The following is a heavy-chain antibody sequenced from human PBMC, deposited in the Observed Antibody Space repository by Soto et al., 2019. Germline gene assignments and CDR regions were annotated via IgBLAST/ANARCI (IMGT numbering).Heavy chain of an antibody. J-gene: IGHJ6*02. CDR1: GFKFSTYG. CDR3: AKGLVGYVFGVQDYYFGMDV. V-gene: IGHV3-30*18. D-gene: IGHD1-26*01. CDR2: ISYDGNNK. Sequence: QVQLVESGGGVVQPGRSLRLSCGASGFKFSTYGMHWVRQAPGKGLEWVAVISYDGNNKDYADSVKGRFTISRDNSKNTTYLQMTSLRPEDTAAYYCAKGLVGYVFGVQDYYFGMDVWGQGTTVAVSS.